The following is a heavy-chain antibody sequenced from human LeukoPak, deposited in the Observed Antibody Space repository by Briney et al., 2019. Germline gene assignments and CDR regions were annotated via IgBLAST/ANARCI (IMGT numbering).Heavy chain of an antibody. V-gene: IGHV1-24*01. CDR2: FVPEDGET. D-gene: IGHD2-8*01. Sequence: ASVKVSCKVSGYTLTELSMHWVRQAPGKGLEWMGVFVPEDGETIYAQKFQGRVTMTEDTSTDTAYMELSSLRSEDTAVYYCATAGYCTNGVCYRTFDYWGQGTLVTVSS. J-gene: IGHJ4*02. CDR3: ATAGYCTNGVCYRTFDY. CDR1: GYTLTELS.